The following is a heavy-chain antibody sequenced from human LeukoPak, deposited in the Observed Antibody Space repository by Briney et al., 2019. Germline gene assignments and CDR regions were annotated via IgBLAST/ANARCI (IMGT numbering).Heavy chain of an antibody. D-gene: IGHD5-18*01. V-gene: IGHV3-74*01. J-gene: IGHJ4*02. CDR3: VRGQLWSYYHDY. CDR1: GFTFSSYW. CDR2: IKGDERST. Sequence: GGSLRLSCAASGFTFSSYWLHWVRQAPGKGLVWVSRIKGDERSTNYADSVKGRFTISRDNAKNTVYLEMNSLRAENTAVYYCVRGQLWSYYHDYWGQGTLVTVSS.